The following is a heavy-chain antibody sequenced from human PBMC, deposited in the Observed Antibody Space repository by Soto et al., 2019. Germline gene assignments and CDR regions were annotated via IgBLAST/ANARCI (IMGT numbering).Heavy chain of an antibody. D-gene: IGHD3-22*01. CDR2: IYCSGST. CDR1: GGSISRYY. Sequence: SETLSLTCTVSGGSISRYYWSWIRQPPGKGLEWIGYIYCSGSTNYNPSLKSRVTISVDTSKNQFSLKLSSVTAADTAVYYCARVGYYYDSSGYYYPGRYYFDYWGQGTLVTVSS. J-gene: IGHJ4*02. CDR3: ARVGYYYDSSGYYYPGRYYFDY. V-gene: IGHV4-59*01.